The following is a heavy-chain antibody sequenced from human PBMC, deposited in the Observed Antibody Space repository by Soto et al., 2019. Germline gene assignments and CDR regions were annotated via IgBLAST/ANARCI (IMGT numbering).Heavy chain of an antibody. V-gene: IGHV3-48*02. CDR2: ISSSGSTI. CDR3: ARGRGYCGGTNCYLDY. CDR1: GFSFSSHS. D-gene: IGHD2-21*01. Sequence: EVQLVESGGGLVQPGGSLRLSCAASGFSFSSHSMKWVRQAPGKGLEWVSYISSSGSTIYYADSVKGRFTISRDNAKNSLYLQMNSLRDDYTAVYYCARGRGYCGGTNCYLDYWGQGALVTVSS. J-gene: IGHJ4*02.